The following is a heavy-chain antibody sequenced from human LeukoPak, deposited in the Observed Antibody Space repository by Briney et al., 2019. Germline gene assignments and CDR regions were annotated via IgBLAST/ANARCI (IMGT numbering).Heavy chain of an antibody. J-gene: IGHJ4*02. CDR2: ITNDNYDT. Sequence: GGSLRLSCAASGFSFNTYAMSWVRQAPEKGLEWASSITNDNYDTFYADSVKGRFTISRDESKTTLYLQMKSLRAEDTAVYYCAREGISRKMDFDYWGQGTLVTVSS. V-gene: IGHV3-23*01. D-gene: IGHD2/OR15-2a*01. CDR3: AREGISRKMDFDY. CDR1: GFSFNTYA.